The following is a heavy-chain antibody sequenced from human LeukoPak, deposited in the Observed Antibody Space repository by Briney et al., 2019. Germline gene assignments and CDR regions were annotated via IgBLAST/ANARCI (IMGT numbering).Heavy chain of an antibody. Sequence: GGSLRLSCAASGFTFSSYAMSLVRRAPGKGLEWVSASSGSGGSTYYADSVKGRFTISRDNSKNTLYLQMNSLRAEDTAVYYCAKQPKDHRITFYYFDYWGQGTLVTVSS. CDR1: GFTFSSYA. D-gene: IGHD3-10*01. V-gene: IGHV3-23*01. CDR3: AKQPKDHRITFYYFDY. J-gene: IGHJ4*02. CDR2: SSGSGGST.